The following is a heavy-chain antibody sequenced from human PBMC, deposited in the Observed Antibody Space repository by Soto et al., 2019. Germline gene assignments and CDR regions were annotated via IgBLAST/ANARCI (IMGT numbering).Heavy chain of an antibody. CDR2: IYPGDSDT. J-gene: IGHJ6*02. CDR1: GYSFTSYW. D-gene: IGHD3-3*01. Sequence: GESLKISCKGSGYSFTSYWIGWVLQIPWKGLEWMGIIYPGDSDTRYSPSFQGQVTISADKSISTAYLQWSSLKASDTAMYYCASSFDYDFWSGSRHYYYYYGMDVWGQGTTVTVSS. V-gene: IGHV5-51*01. CDR3: ASSFDYDFWSGSRHYYYYYGMDV.